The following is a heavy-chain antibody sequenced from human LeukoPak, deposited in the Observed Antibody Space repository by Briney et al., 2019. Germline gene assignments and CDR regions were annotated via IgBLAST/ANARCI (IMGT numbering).Heavy chain of an antibody. D-gene: IGHD2-2*02. CDR2: IYYSGST. CDR3: ASLGYCSSTSCYTHYGMDV. CDR1: GGSISSYY. V-gene: IGHV4-59*08. J-gene: IGHJ6*02. Sequence: SETLSLTCTVSGGSISSYYWSWIRQPPGKGLEWIGYIYYSGSTSYNPSLKSRVTISVDTSKNQFSLKLSSVTAADTAVYYCASLGYCSSTSCYTHYGMDVWGQGTTVTVSS.